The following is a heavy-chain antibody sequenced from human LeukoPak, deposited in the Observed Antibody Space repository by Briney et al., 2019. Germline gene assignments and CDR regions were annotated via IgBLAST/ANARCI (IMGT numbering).Heavy chain of an antibody. CDR3: AKDEAATYDFWSGYPYYYYYGMDV. CDR2: ISGSGGST. Sequence: PGGSLRLSCAASGFTFSSYAMSWVRQAPGKGLEWVSAISGSGGSTYYADSVKGRFTISRDNSKNTPYLQMNSLRAEDTAVYYCAKDEAATYDFWSGYPYYYYYGMDVWGQGTTVTVSS. CDR1: GFTFSSYA. V-gene: IGHV3-23*01. J-gene: IGHJ6*02. D-gene: IGHD3-3*01.